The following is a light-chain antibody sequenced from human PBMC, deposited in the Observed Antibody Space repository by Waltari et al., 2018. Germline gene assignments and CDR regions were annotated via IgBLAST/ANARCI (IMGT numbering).Light chain of an antibody. Sequence: AIQMTQSPSSLSASVGDRVTISCRASQGIGNDLGWYQQKPGTAPKLLIYAASTLQSGVPSRFSGSGSGTDFTLTISSLQPEDFATYYCQQFNSYPRTFGQGTKVEIK. CDR3: QQFNSYPRT. CDR2: AAS. J-gene: IGKJ1*01. V-gene: IGKV1-6*02. CDR1: QGIGND.